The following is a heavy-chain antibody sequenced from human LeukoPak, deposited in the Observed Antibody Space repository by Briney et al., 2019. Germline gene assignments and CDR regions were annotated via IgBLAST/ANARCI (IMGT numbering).Heavy chain of an antibody. CDR2: INHSGST. J-gene: IGHJ3*02. V-gene: IGHV4-34*01. CDR1: GGSFSGYY. CDR3: ARGRRKYQLLYRVSGRSDAFDI. Sequence: PSETLSLTCAVYGGSFSGYYWSWIRQPPGTGLERVGEINHSGSTNYNTSLKSRVTISVDTSKTQFSLKLSCVTAADTAVYYCARGRRKYQLLYRVSGRSDAFDIWGQGTMVTVSS. D-gene: IGHD2-2*02.